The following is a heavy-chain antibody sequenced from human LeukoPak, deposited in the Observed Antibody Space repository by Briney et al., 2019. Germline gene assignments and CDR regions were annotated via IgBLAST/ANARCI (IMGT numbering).Heavy chain of an antibody. D-gene: IGHD6-19*01. CDR3: AREAVAGSMDY. CDR2: ISSSSSTI. V-gene: IGHV3-48*01. Sequence: PGGSLRLSCAASGFTFSSYAMNWVRQAPGKGLEWVSYISSSSSTIYYADSVKGRFTISRDNAKNSLYLQMNSLRAEDTAVYYCAREAVAGSMDYWGKGTLVTVSS. CDR1: GFTFSSYA. J-gene: IGHJ4*02.